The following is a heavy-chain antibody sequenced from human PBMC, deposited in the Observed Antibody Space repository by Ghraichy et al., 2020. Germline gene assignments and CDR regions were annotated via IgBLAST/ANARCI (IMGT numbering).Heavy chain of an antibody. D-gene: IGHD6-13*01. Sequence: GGSLRLSCAASGLTFSSYSMNWVRQAPGKGLEWVSYISSSSSTIYYADSVKGRFTISRDNAKNSLYLQMNSLRDEDTAVYYCARDQVFYSSSWYEYYYYYYGMDVWGQGTTVTVSS. J-gene: IGHJ6*02. CDR1: GLTFSSYS. CDR3: ARDQVFYSSSWYEYYYYYYGMDV. CDR2: ISSSSSTI. V-gene: IGHV3-48*02.